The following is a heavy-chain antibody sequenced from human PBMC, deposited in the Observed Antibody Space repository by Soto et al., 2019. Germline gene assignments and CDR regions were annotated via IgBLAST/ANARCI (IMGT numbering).Heavy chain of an antibody. V-gene: IGHV4-39*01. Sequence: QLQLQESGPELVKPSETLSLTCTVSGGSISSENFYWGWIRQPPRKGLEWIGSVYYSGTTYYNPFPKRSGTLTGDPAQDPFPPKPSPGNPANPASYFRAKRREVGGLKRFRPWGQGTLVTVSS. CDR3: AKRREVGGLKRFRP. CDR1: GGSISSENFY. J-gene: IGHJ5*02. CDR2: VYYSGTT. D-gene: IGHD3-3*01.